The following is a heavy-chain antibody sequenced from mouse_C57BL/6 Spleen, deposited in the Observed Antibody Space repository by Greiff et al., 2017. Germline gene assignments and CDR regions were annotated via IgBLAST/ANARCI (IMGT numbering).Heavy chain of an antibody. Sequence: QVQLQQPGAELVRPGTSVKLSCKASGYTFTSYWMHWVKQRPGQGLEWIGVIDPSDSYTNYNQKFKGKATLTVDTSSSTAYMQLSSLTSEDSAVYYCARPLVYDYPFAYCGQGTLVTVSA. CDR1: GYTFTSYW. CDR3: ARPLVYDYPFAY. CDR2: IDPSDSYT. J-gene: IGHJ3*01. D-gene: IGHD2-4*01. V-gene: IGHV1-59*01.